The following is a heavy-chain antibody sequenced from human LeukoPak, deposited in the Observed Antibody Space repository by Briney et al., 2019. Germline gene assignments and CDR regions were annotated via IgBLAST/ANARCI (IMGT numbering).Heavy chain of an antibody. CDR3: ARDRLPTTAVIGELDY. CDR2: IFPSGGEI. CDR1: GFTFSTFA. J-gene: IGHJ4*02. Sequence: PGGSLRLSCAASGFTFSTFAMIWVRQPPGKGLEWVSSIFPSGGEIHYADSVRGRFTISRDNSKNTVFLQMNSLRVEDTAVYYCARDRLPTTAVIGELDYWGQGSLVIVSA. V-gene: IGHV3-23*01. D-gene: IGHD3-16*01.